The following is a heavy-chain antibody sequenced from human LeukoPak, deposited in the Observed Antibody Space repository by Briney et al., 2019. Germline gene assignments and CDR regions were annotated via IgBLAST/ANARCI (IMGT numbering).Heavy chain of an antibody. Sequence: GASVKVSCKASGYTFTSYDINWVRRAPGQGLEWMGWMNPNSGNTGYAQKFQGRVTITGHTSISTAYMELSSLRSEDTAVYYCARGPTWTGYYYYFDYWGQGTLVTVSS. CDR2: MNPNSGNT. J-gene: IGHJ4*02. CDR1: GYTFTSYD. V-gene: IGHV1-8*03. CDR3: ARGPTWTGYYYYFDY. D-gene: IGHD3/OR15-3a*01.